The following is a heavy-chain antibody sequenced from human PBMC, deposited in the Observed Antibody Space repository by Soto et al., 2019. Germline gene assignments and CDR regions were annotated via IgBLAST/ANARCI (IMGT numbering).Heavy chain of an antibody. D-gene: IGHD3-16*01. J-gene: IGHJ4*02. V-gene: IGHV1-3*01. CDR2: INAANGNT. CDR3: ARAVGGPTSNLDY. CDR1: GYIFTNYA. Sequence: ASVKVSCKASGYIFTNYAMHWVRQAPGQRLEWMGWINAANGNTKYSQKFQGRVTITTDTSASTAYMELSSLRSEDTAVYYCARAVGGPTSNLDYWGQGTLVTVSS.